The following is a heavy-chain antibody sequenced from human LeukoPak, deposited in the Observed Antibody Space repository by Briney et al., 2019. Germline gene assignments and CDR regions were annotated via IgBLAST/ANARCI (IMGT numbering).Heavy chain of an antibody. D-gene: IGHD6-13*01. CDR1: GFTFSSYE. J-gene: IGHJ4*02. V-gene: IGHV3-48*03. CDR2: ISSSGSTI. CDR3: ARDKPGIVAAVTDY. Sequence: GGSLRLSCAASGFTFSSYEMNWVRQAPGKGLEWVSYISSSGSTIYYADSVKGRFTISRDNVKNSLYLQMNSLRAEDTAVYYCARDKPGIVAAVTDYWGQGTLVTVSS.